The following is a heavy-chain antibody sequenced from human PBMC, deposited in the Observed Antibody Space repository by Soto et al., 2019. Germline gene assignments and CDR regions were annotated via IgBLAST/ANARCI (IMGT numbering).Heavy chain of an antibody. V-gene: IGHV5-51*01. CDR2: IYPGDSDT. CDR1: GYSFTSYW. CDR3: ARHTLYLTSNLNPGDNWFDP. Sequence: GESLKISCKGSGYSFTSYWIGWVRQMPGKGLEWMGIIYPGDSDTRYSPSFQGQVTISADKSISTAYLQWSSLKASDTAMYYCARHTLYLTSNLNPGDNWFDPWGQGTLVTVYS. D-gene: IGHD2-2*01. J-gene: IGHJ5*02.